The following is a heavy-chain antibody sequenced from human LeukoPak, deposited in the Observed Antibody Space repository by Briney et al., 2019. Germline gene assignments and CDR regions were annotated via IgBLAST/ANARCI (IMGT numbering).Heavy chain of an antibody. D-gene: IGHD1-26*01. Sequence: PSETLSLTCAVSGYSISSGYYWGWIRQPPGKGLEWIGSIYHSGSTYYNPSLKSRVTISVDTSKNQFSLKLSSVTAADTAVYYCARISGSYYIDYWGQGTLVTVSS. V-gene: IGHV4-38-2*01. CDR3: ARISGSYYIDY. CDR2: IYHSGST. CDR1: GYSISSGYY. J-gene: IGHJ4*02.